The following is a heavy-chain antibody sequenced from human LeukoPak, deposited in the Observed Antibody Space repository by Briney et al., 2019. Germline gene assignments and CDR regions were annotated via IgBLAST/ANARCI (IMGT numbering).Heavy chain of an antibody. D-gene: IGHD5-18*01. V-gene: IGHV4-39*01. CDR3: ARRTPGYSYGYADY. CDR1: GGSISSSSYY. J-gene: IGHJ4*02. CDR2: IYYSGST. Sequence: PSETLSLTCTASGGSISSSSYYWGWIRQPPGKGLEWIGSIYYSGSTYYNLSLKSRVTISVDTSKNQFSLKLSSVTAADTAVYYCARRTPGYSYGYADYWGQGTLVTVSS.